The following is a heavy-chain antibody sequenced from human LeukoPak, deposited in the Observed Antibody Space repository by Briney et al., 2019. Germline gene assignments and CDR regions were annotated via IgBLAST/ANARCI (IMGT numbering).Heavy chain of an antibody. CDR3: ARGKEWIEES. D-gene: IGHD3-3*01. V-gene: IGHV6-1*01. Sequence: SQTLSLTCGISGDSVSSNTGAWNWIRQSPSRGLEWLGMTYYRSKWYIEYAVSVKSRIVINPDISKNQFSLQLSSVTPEDTAVYYCARGKEWIEESWGQGTLVTVSS. CDR2: TYYRSKWYI. CDR1: GDSVSSNTGA. J-gene: IGHJ5*02.